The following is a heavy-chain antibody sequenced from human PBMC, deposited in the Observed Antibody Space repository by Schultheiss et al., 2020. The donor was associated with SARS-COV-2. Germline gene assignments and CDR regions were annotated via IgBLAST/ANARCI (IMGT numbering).Heavy chain of an antibody. CDR3: ARHYSSPSDDNYYGMDV. V-gene: IGHV3-21*01. CDR2: IHTSSRYI. D-gene: IGHD6-6*01. Sequence: GGSLRLSCAASGFTFSDYTLNWVRQAPGKGLEWVSSIHTSSRYIYYGDSVEGRFTISRDNAKNSLFLQMNSLRAEDTAVYYCARHYSSPSDDNYYGMDVWGQGTKVTVSS. J-gene: IGHJ6*02. CDR1: GFTFSDYT.